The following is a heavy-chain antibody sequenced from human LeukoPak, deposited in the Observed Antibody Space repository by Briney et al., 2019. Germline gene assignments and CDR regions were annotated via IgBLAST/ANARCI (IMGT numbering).Heavy chain of an antibody. D-gene: IGHD1-14*01. J-gene: IGHJ5*02. Sequence: SETLSLTCTVSGGSISSYYWSWIRQPPGKGLEWIGYIYYSGSTNYNPSLKSRVTISVDTSKNQFSLKLSSVTAADTAVYYCARDRNRNWFDPWGQGTLVTVSS. CDR3: ARDRNRNWFDP. V-gene: IGHV4-59*01. CDR2: IYYSGST. CDR1: GGSISSYY.